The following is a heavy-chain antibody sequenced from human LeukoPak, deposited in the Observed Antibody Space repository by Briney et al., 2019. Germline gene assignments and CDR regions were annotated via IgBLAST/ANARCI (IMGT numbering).Heavy chain of an antibody. CDR1: GGSISSSSYY. CDR3: ARQPVWQWLAAANFDY. D-gene: IGHD6-19*01. CDR2: IYYSGST. J-gene: IGHJ4*02. Sequence: PSETLSLTCTVSGGSISSSSYYWGWIRQPPGKGLEWIGSIYYSGSTYYNPSLKSRVTISVDTSKNQFSLKLSSVTAADTAVYYCARQPVWQWLAAANFDYWGQGTLVTVSS. V-gene: IGHV4-39*07.